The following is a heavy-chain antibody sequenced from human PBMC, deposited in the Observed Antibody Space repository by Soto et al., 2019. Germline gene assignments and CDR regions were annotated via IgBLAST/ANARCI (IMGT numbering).Heavy chain of an antibody. J-gene: IGHJ5*01. CDR2: IYYSGHT. Sequence: SETLSLTCSVSGGSISSYYWNWIRQPPGKGLEWIGYIYYSGHTNYNPSLKSRVTISVDTSKSQLSLKLSSVTAADTAIYYCARSIRLGWLDSWGQGTLVTVSS. CDR1: GGSISSYY. V-gene: IGHV4-59*01. CDR3: ARSIRLGWLDS. D-gene: IGHD5-12*01.